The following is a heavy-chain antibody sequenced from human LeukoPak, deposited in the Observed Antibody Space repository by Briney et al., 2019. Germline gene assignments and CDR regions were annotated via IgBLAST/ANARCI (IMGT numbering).Heavy chain of an antibody. D-gene: IGHD3-3*01. CDR1: GYTFTIYY. CDR3: ARGSGDHRGVFDY. Sequence: ASVKVSCKAFGYTFTIYYLNWLRQAPGKGLEWMGIINPGGGTTSYAQKFQGRVTVTRDTSTTTLYLDLNSLTSEDTAVYYCARGSGDHRGVFDYWGQGTLVTVSS. V-gene: IGHV1-46*01. J-gene: IGHJ4*02. CDR2: INPGGGTT.